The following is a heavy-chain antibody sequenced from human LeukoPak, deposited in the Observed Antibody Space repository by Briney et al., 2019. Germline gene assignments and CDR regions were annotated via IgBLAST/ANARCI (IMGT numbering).Heavy chain of an antibody. J-gene: IGHJ4*02. CDR1: GGSISSSSYY. Sequence: SETLSLTCTVSGGSISSSSYYWGWIRQPPGKGLEWIGSIYYSGSTYYNPSLKSRVTISVDTSKNQFSLKLSSVTAADTAVYYCARGFRSSLNSSGYYVDYWGQGTLVTVSS. V-gene: IGHV4-39*07. CDR2: IYYSGST. D-gene: IGHD3-22*01. CDR3: ARGFRSSLNSSGYYVDY.